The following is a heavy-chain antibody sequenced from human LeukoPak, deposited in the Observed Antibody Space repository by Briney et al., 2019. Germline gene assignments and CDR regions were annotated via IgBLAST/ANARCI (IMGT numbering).Heavy chain of an antibody. Sequence: GGSLRLSCAASGFSVSNNYMSWVRQAPGKGLEWVSVFYNGVNTSYADSVKGRFTISRDNSKNTPYLQMNSLRAEDTAVYYCFIFQNDILTVDDHWGQGTQVTVSS. V-gene: IGHV3-66*01. J-gene: IGHJ5*02. CDR2: FYNGVNT. CDR3: FIFQNDILTVDDH. D-gene: IGHD3-9*01. CDR1: GFSVSNNY.